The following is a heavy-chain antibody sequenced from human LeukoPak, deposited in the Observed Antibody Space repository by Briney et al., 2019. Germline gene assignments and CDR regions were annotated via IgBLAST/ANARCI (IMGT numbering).Heavy chain of an antibody. CDR2: IYYSGST. Sequence: SETLSLTCTVSGGSISSSSYYWGWIRQPPGKGLEWIGSIYYSGSTYYNPSLKSRVTISVDTSKNQFSLKLSSMTAADTAVYYCARAGFDYGIYYWGQGTLVTVSS. D-gene: IGHD3-16*01. CDR3: ARAGFDYGIYY. J-gene: IGHJ4*02. CDR1: GGSISSSSYY. V-gene: IGHV4-39*01.